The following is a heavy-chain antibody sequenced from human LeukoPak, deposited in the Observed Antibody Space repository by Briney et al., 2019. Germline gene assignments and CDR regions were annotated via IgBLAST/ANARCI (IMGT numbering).Heavy chain of an antibody. Sequence: SETLSPTCTVSGGSISSYYWSWIRQPPGKGLEWIGYFSYSGSTNYNPSLKSRVTISVDTSKNQFSLKLSSVTAADTAVYYCARGPLDSGYTYFDYWGQGTLVSVAS. CDR2: FSYSGST. CDR1: GGSISSYY. D-gene: IGHD5-12*01. CDR3: ARGPLDSGYTYFDY. J-gene: IGHJ4*02. V-gene: IGHV4-59*01.